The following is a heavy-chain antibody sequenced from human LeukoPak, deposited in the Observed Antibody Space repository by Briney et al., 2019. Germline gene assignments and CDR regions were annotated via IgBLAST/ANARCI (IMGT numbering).Heavy chain of an antibody. D-gene: IGHD2-21*02. CDR1: GYTFTSYG. Sequence: GASVKVSCKASGYTFTSYGINWVRQAPGQGLEWMEWINVYNGNTNYAQKLQGRVTMTTDTSTSTAYMGLRSLRSDDTAVYYCAREKTYCGGGCYTELDAFDLWGQGTMVTVSS. J-gene: IGHJ3*01. CDR2: INVYNGNT. CDR3: AREKTYCGGGCYTELDAFDL. V-gene: IGHV1-18*01.